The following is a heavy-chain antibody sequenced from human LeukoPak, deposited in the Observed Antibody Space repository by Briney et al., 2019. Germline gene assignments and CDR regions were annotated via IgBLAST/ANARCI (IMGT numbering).Heavy chain of an antibody. Sequence: PSETLSLTCTVSGGSISSSSYYWGWIRQPPGKGLEWIGSIYYSGSTYYNPSLKSRVTISVDTSKNQFSLKLSSVTAADTAVYYCARVFESGSYELWFDPWGQGTLVTVSS. CDR2: IYYSGST. CDR1: GGSISSSSYY. D-gene: IGHD1-26*01. CDR3: ARVFESGSYELWFDP. V-gene: IGHV4-39*01. J-gene: IGHJ5*02.